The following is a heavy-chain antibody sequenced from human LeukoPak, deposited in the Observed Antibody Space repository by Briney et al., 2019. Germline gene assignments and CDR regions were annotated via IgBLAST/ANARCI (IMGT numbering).Heavy chain of an antibody. CDR3: ANHRPEYSYGLGYFDY. D-gene: IGHD5-18*01. CDR1: GFSFRNSA. CDR2: ISGSGGSA. V-gene: IGHV3-23*01. Sequence: GGSLRLSCAASGFSFRNSAMSWVRQAPGKGLEFVSLISGSGGSAYYADSVKGRFTISRDTSKNTLYLQIDSLRAEDAAVYYCANHRPEYSYGLGYFDYWGQGTLVTVSS. J-gene: IGHJ4*02.